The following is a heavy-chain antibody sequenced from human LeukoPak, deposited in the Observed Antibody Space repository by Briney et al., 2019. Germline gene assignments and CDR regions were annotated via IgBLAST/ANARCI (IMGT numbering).Heavy chain of an antibody. CDR1: GYTFTGYY. CDR2: INPNSGGT. V-gene: IGHV1-2*02. Sequence: GASVKVSCKASGYTFTGYYMHWVRQAPGQGLEWMGWINPNSGGTNYAQKFQGRVTMTRDTSISTAYMELSRLRSDDTAVYYCARAKTTVTTSFFILGYWGQGTLVTVSS. J-gene: IGHJ4*02. D-gene: IGHD4-17*01. CDR3: ARAKTTVTTSFFILGY.